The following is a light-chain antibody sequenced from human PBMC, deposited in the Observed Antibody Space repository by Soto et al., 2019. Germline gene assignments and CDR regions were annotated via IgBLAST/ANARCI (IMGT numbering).Light chain of an antibody. V-gene: IGKV3-15*01. Sequence: EIVMTQSPATLSVSPGERATLSCRASQNVSRNLAWYQQKPGQAPSLLIYGASTRATGIPARFSGSGSETEFTLTISSLQPEDFAVYYCQQYNKWAYTFGQGTNLEIK. CDR3: QQYNKWAYT. J-gene: IGKJ2*01. CDR1: QNVSRN. CDR2: GAS.